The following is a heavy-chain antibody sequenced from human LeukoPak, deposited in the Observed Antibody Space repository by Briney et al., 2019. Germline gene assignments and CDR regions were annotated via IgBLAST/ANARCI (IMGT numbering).Heavy chain of an antibody. J-gene: IGHJ1*01. V-gene: IGHV1-18*01. CDR3: ASLGYSFEDFEH. D-gene: IGHD3-22*01. CDR1: GYTFTSYG. CDR2: ISAYNGNT. Sequence: ASVKVSCKASGYTFTSYGISWVRQAPGQGLEWMGWISAYNGNTNYAQKLQGRVTMTTDTTTSTAYMELRSLRYDGTAVYDCASLGYSFEDFEHWGQGTLVTVSS.